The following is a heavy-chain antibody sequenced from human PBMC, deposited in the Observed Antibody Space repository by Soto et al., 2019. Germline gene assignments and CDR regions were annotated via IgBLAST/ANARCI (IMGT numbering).Heavy chain of an antibody. CDR1: GFTFSAHG. Sequence: GGSLRLSCAASGFTFSAHGMHWVRQAPGKGLEWVAIVSYGGSDKYYADSVKGRFTISRDNSKNTLYLQINSLRADDTAVYYCARSVTTCDYWGQGTLVTVSS. J-gene: IGHJ4*02. CDR2: VSYGGSDK. D-gene: IGHD4-17*01. V-gene: IGHV3-33*01. CDR3: ARSVTTCDY.